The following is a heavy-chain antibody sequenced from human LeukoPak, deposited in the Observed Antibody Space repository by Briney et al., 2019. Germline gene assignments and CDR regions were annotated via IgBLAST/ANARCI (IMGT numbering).Heavy chain of an antibody. CDR2: IWYDGSNK. Sequence: AGGSLRLSCAASGFTFSSYGMHWVRQAPGKGLEWVAVIWYDGSNKYYADSVKGRFTISRDYYSNTLYMQMSSLRVEDTAVYYCVKVDGYSSGWLGDYWGQGTLVTVSS. CDR3: VKVDGYSSGWLGDY. D-gene: IGHD6-19*01. V-gene: IGHV3-30*02. CDR1: GFTFSSYG. J-gene: IGHJ4*02.